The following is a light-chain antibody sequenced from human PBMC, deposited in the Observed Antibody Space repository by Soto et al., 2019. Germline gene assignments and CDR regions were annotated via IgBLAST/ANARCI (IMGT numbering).Light chain of an antibody. Sequence: DIQMTQSPSTLSASVGDRVTITCRASQSISSWLAWYQQKPGKAPKLLIYKASSLESGVPSRFSGSGSGTEFTLTINSLQPDDFATYYCQQYNSYSTFGQGTKLDIK. CDR3: QQYNSYST. J-gene: IGKJ2*01. CDR1: QSISSW. V-gene: IGKV1-5*03. CDR2: KAS.